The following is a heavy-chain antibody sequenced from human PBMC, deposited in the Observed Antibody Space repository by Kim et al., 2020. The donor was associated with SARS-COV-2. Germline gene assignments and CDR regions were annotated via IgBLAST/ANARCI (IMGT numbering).Heavy chain of an antibody. Sequence: ASVKVSCKASGYTFTSYAMHWVRQAPGQRLEWMGWINAGNGNTKYSQKFQGRVTITRDTSASTAYMELSSLRSEDTAVYYCARDREWLVYFDYWGQGTLVTVSS. CDR1: GYTFTSYA. CDR2: INAGNGNT. J-gene: IGHJ4*02. V-gene: IGHV1-3*01. D-gene: IGHD6-19*01. CDR3: ARDREWLVYFDY.